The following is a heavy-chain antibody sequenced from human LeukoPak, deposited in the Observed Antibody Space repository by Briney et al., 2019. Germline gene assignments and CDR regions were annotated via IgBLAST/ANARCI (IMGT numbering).Heavy chain of an antibody. CDR1: GGSISSYY. Sequence: SETLSLTCTVSGGSISSYYWSWIRHPPGKGLEWIGYIYYSGSTNYNPSLKSRVTISVDTSKNQFSLKLSSVTAAGTAVYYCARTIVVVVAATYYFDYWGQGTLVTVSS. J-gene: IGHJ4*02. CDR3: ARTIVVVVAATYYFDY. V-gene: IGHV4-59*08. D-gene: IGHD2-15*01. CDR2: IYYSGST.